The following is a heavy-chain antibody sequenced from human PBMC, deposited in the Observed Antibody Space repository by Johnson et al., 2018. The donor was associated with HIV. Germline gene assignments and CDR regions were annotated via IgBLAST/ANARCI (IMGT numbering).Heavy chain of an antibody. J-gene: IGHJ3*02. V-gene: IGHV3-30*18. CDR3: VKVQDEWFRALGAFDI. CDR2: ISYDGMKK. D-gene: IGHD3-10*01. CDR1: GLTFRRYG. Sequence: QVQLVASGGGVVQPGRSLRLSCAASGLTFRRYGMHWVRQAPGKGLEWVAVISYDGMKKYTADAGKGRLPISRDNSKNTLYLQMNTLRAEDTAVYYCVKVQDEWFRALGAFDIWGQGTMVTVSS.